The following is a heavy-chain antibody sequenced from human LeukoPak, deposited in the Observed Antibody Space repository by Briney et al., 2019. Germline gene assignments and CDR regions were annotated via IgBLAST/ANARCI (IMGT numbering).Heavy chain of an antibody. D-gene: IGHD3-10*01. CDR2: IYSGGST. J-gene: IGHJ4*02. CDR3: ARDPSYYGSGSYFFDY. CDR1: GFTVSSNY. V-gene: IGHV3-66*01. Sequence: GGSLRLSCAASGFTVSSNYMSWVRQAPGKGLEWVSVIYSGGSTYYADSVKGRFTISRDNSKNTLYLQMNSLRAEDTAVYYCARDPSYYGSGSYFFDYWGQGTLVTVSS.